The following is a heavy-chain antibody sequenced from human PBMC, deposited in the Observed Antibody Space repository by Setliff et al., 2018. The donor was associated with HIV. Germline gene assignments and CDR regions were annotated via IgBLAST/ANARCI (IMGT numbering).Heavy chain of an antibody. D-gene: IGHD3-22*01. CDR3: FLFYDDRSGFYWD. V-gene: IGHV4-34*01. CDR1: GGSFSAYY. CDR2: ISHTGST. Sequence: PSETLSLTCAVYGGSFSAYYWSWIRQSPEMGLEWIAEISHTGSTKYNPSLGSRVTMAVDTSKKQFSLKLKSVTAADTAVYYCFLFYDDRSGFYWDWGQGTPVTVSS. J-gene: IGHJ4*02.